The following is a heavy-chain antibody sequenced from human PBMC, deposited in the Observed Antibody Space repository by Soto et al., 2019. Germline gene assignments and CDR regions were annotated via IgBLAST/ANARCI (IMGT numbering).Heavy chain of an antibody. V-gene: IGHV1-18*01. CDR1: GYSFTNYD. D-gene: IGHD2-2*01. CDR3: ARYCSSTSCDHYFDY. Sequence: AAVKVSCKASGYSFTNYDISWVRQAPGQGLEWMGWISPYNGDTNYAQKLQGRVTMTTDTSTSTAYMELRSLRSDDTAVYYCARYCSSTSCDHYFDYWGQGTLVTVSS. CDR2: ISPYNGDT. J-gene: IGHJ4*02.